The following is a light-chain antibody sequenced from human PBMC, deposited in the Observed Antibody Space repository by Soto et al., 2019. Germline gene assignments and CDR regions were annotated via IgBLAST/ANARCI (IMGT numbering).Light chain of an antibody. Sequence: QSVLTQSSSASASLGSSVKLTCTLSSGHSSYVIAWHQQQPGKAPRYLVKVESSGSYNKGSGIPDRFSGSISGADRYLTISNLQSEDEADYYCETCDSNTRVFGGGTKLTVL. CDR1: SGHSSYV. CDR3: ETCDSNTRV. CDR2: VESSGSY. V-gene: IGLV4-60*03. J-gene: IGLJ3*02.